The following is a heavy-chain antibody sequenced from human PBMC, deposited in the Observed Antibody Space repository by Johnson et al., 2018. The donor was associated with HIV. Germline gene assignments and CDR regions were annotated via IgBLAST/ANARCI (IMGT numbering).Heavy chain of an antibody. V-gene: IGHV3-15*01. Sequence: VQLVESGGGLVQPGGSLRVSCAASGFSFSNAWMSWVRQAPGKGLEWVGRIKSKPDGGTTDYAAPVKGRFTLSRDDSKNTLYLQMNSLKTEDTAVYYCTTDLVPAAKEPVVVGGAFDIWGQGTMVTVSS. D-gene: IGHD2-2*01. CDR3: TTDLVPAAKEPVVVGGAFDI. J-gene: IGHJ3*02. CDR1: GFSFSNAW. CDR2: IKSKPDGGTT.